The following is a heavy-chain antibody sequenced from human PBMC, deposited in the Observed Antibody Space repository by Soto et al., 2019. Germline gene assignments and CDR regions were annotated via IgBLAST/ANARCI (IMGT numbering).Heavy chain of an antibody. Sequence: PSETLSLTCTVSGGSISSYYWSWIRQPPGKRLEWIGYIYYSGSTNYNTSLKSRVTISVDASKNQFSLKLSSVTAADTAVYYCARYLTDYYDSSGYYYEVSWFDPWGQGTLVTVSS. CDR1: GGSISSYY. D-gene: IGHD3-22*01. J-gene: IGHJ5*02. CDR2: IYYSGST. V-gene: IGHV4-59*01. CDR3: ARYLTDYYDSSGYYYEVSWFDP.